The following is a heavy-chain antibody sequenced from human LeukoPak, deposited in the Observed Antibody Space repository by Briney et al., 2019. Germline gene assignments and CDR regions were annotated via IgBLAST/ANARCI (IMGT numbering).Heavy chain of an antibody. Sequence: GSLRLSCAASGFTFSSYAMSWVRQPPGKGLEWIGEIYHSGSTNYNPSLKSRVTISVDKSKNQFSLKLSSVTAADTAVYYCASRNHDWGQGTLVTVSS. J-gene: IGHJ4*02. CDR2: IYHSGST. D-gene: IGHD2/OR15-2a*01. CDR1: GFTFSSYAM. V-gene: IGHV4-4*02. CDR3: ASRNHD.